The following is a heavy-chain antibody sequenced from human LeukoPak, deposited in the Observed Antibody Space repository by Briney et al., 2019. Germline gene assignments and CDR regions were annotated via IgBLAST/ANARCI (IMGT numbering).Heavy chain of an antibody. D-gene: IGHD1-14*01. J-gene: IGHJ4*02. V-gene: IGHV3-48*02. Sequence: QPGGSLRLSCVGSGFTFSADSMNWVRPAPDKGLEWISYISRSGSTTYYGDSVKGRSTISRDNAKNSVFLQLNSLGDEDTAVYFCARDRPGKYYFDSWGQGALVIVSS. CDR2: ISRSGSTT. CDR1: GFTFSADS. CDR3: ARDRPGKYYFDS.